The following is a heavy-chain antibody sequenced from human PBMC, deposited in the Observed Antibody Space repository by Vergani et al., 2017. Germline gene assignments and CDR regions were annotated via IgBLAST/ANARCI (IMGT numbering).Heavy chain of an antibody. CDR2: IYHSGST. CDR1: GGSISSSNW. D-gene: IGHD6-13*01. CDR3: ASVGQQLIPYYFDY. J-gene: IGHJ4*02. Sequence: QVQLQESGPGLVKPSGTLSLTCAVSGGSISSSNWWSWVRQPPGKGREWIGEIYHSGSTNYNPSLKSRVTISVDKSKNQFSLKMSSVTAADTAVYYCASVGQQLIPYYFDYWGQGTLVTVSS. V-gene: IGHV4-4*02.